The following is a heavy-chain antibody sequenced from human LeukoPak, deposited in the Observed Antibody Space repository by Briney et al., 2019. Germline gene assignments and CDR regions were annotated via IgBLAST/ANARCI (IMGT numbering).Heavy chain of an antibody. CDR1: GGSFSGYY. Sequence: PSETLSLTCAVYGGSFSGYYWSWIRQPPGKGLEWIGEINHSGSTNYNPSLKSRVTISVDTSKNQFSLKLSSVTAADTAVYYCARYSPITMVRGVINRNYNYYYGMDVWGQGTTVTVSS. D-gene: IGHD3-10*01. CDR3: ARYSPITMVRGVINRNYNYYYGMDV. V-gene: IGHV4-34*01. J-gene: IGHJ6*02. CDR2: INHSGST.